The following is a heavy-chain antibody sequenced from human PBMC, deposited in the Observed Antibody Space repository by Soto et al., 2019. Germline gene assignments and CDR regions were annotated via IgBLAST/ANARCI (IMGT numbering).Heavy chain of an antibody. CDR3: APHLLVRGGYNPMDV. D-gene: IGHD2-15*01. V-gene: IGHV1-2*02. CDR2: IKPNSGGT. Sequence: ASVKVSCKASGYTFTSYYMHWVRQAPGQGLEWMGWIKPNSGGTNYAQKFQGRVTMTRDTSITTAYTELNRLRSDDTAVYYCAPHLLVRGGYNPMDVWGQGTTVTVSS. J-gene: IGHJ6*02. CDR1: GYTFTSYY.